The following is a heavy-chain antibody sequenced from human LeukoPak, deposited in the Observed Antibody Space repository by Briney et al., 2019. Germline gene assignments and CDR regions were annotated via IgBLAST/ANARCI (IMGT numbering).Heavy chain of an antibody. CDR3: ATGSYGYFVLNY. J-gene: IGHJ4*02. Sequence: ASVKVSCKVSGYTLTELSMHWVRQAPGKGLEWMGGFGPEDGETIYAQKFQGRVTMTEDTSTDTAYMELSSLRSEDTAVYYCATGSYGYFVLNYWGQGTLVTVSS. CDR1: GYTLTELS. CDR2: FGPEDGET. D-gene: IGHD5-18*01. V-gene: IGHV1-24*01.